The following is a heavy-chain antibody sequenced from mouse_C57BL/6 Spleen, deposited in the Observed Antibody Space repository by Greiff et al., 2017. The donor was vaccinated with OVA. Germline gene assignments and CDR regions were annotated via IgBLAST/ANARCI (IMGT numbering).Heavy chain of an antibody. V-gene: IGHV1-80*01. CDR2: IYPGDGDT. Sequence: VKLQESGAELVKPGASVKISCKASGYAFSSYWMNWVKQRPGKGLEWIGQIYPGDGDTNYNGKFKGKATLTADKSSSTAYMQLSSLTSEDSAVYFCARDDYDAFYAMDYWGQGTSVTVSS. D-gene: IGHD2-4*01. J-gene: IGHJ4*01. CDR1: GYAFSSYW. CDR3: ARDDYDAFYAMDY.